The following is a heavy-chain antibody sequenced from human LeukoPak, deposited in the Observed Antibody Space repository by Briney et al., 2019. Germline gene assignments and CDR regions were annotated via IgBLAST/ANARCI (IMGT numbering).Heavy chain of an antibody. CDR1: GGSLHRSF. Sequence: SETLSLTCIVSGGSLHRSFWTWVRQPPGKGLQWIGRIYSSGTTDYSPSLKSRLTTSIDTSMNQFSLRLASVTAADTAVYYCGRRPAVDGPIDNWGQGILVAVSS. V-gene: IGHV4-59*01. CDR2: IYSSGTT. J-gene: IGHJ4*02. D-gene: IGHD3/OR15-3a*01. CDR3: GRRPAVDGPIDN.